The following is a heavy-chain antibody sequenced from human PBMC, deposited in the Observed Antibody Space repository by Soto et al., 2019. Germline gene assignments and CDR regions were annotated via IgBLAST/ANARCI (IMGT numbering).Heavy chain of an antibody. J-gene: IGHJ4*02. CDR3: AKDMNYYDSSGYYLK. V-gene: IGHV3-9*01. CDR1: GFTFDDYA. Sequence: GGSLRLSCAASGFTFDDYAMHWVRQAPGKGLEWVSGISWNSVSIGYADSVKGRFTISRDNAKNSLYLQMNSLRAEDTALYYCAKDMNYYDSSGYYLKWGQGPMMTV. CDR2: ISWNSVSI. D-gene: IGHD3-22*01.